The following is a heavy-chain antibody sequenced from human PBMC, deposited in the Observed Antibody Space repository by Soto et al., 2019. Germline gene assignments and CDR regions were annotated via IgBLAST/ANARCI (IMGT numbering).Heavy chain of an antibody. CDR3: ERNTHIGVVTPGGEAFDI. CDR2: ISYDGSNK. Sequence: GGSLRLSCAASGFTFSSYAMHWVRQAPGKGLEWVAVISYDGSNKYYADSVKGRFTISRDNSKNTLYLQMNSLRAEDTAGYYCERNTHIGVVTPGGEAFDIWGKGTMVTVSS. D-gene: IGHD2-21*02. CDR1: GFTFSSYA. V-gene: IGHV3-30-3*01. J-gene: IGHJ3*02.